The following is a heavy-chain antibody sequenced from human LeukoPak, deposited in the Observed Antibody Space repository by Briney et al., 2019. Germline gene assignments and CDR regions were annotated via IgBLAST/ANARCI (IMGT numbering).Heavy chain of an antibody. Sequence: SETLSLTCTVSGGSVSSGSYYWSWIRQPPGKGLEWIGYIYDSGNTNYNPSLKSRVTISVDTSKNQFSLNLRSVTAADTAVYYCARDHYGYYDAFDIWGQGTMFTVSS. CDR2: IYDSGNT. CDR1: GGSVSSGSYY. J-gene: IGHJ3*02. CDR3: ARDHYGYYDAFDI. V-gene: IGHV4-61*01. D-gene: IGHD1-26*01.